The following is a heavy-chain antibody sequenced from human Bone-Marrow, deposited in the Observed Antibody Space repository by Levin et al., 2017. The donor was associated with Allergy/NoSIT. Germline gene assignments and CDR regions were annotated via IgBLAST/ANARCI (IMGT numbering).Heavy chain of an antibody. J-gene: IGHJ3*02. V-gene: IGHV4-31*03. Sequence: SQTLSLTCTVSGGSIHSGNYYWTWIRQHPGKGLEWIGYISYSGNTFYNASLKSRLTISVDTSKTHFSLRLSSVTAADTAVYYCARDITIFGVVLAVNDAFDIWGQGTMVTVSS. CDR1: GGSIHSGNYY. D-gene: IGHD3-3*01. CDR3: ARDITIFGVVLAVNDAFDI. CDR2: ISYSGNT.